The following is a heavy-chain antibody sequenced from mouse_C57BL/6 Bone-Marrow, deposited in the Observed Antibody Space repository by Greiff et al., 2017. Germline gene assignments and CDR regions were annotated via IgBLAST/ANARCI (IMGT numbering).Heavy chain of an antibody. CDR2: IYPGNSDT. Sequence: DVKLVESGTVLARPGASVKMSCKTSGYTFTSYWMHWVKQRPGQGLAWIGAIYPGNSDTSYNQKFKGKAKLTAVTSASTAYMELSSLTNEDSAVYYCTKLPSVERYFDYWGQGTTLTVSS. CDR1: GYTFTSYW. V-gene: IGHV1-5*01. CDR3: TKLPSVERYFDY. D-gene: IGHD1-1*01. J-gene: IGHJ2*01.